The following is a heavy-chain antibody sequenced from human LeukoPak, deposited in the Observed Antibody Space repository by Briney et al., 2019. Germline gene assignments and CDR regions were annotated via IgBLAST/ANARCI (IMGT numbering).Heavy chain of an antibody. CDR2: ISGSGGST. CDR3: AKDSDYYGSGSSDY. J-gene: IGHJ4*02. CDR1: GFTFSSYA. D-gene: IGHD3-10*01. V-gene: IGHV3-23*01. Sequence: GGSLRLSCAASGFTFSSYAMSWVRQAPGKGLEWVSAISGSGGSTYYADSVKGRFTISRDNSKNTLYLQINSLRAEDTAVYYCAKDSDYYGSGSSDYWGQGTLVTVSS.